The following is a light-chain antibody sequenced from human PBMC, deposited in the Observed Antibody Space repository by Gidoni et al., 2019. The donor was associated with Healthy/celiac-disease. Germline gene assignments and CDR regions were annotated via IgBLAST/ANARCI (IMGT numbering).Light chain of an antibody. J-gene: IGLJ3*02. CDR3: AAWDDSLSGRV. V-gene: IGLV1-47*01. CDR2: RNN. Sequence: QSVLTQPPSASGTPAQRVTLPCSGSSSHIGSNYVYWYQQLPGTAPKLLIYRNNQRPSGVPDRFSGSKSGTSASLAISGLRSEDEADYYCAAWDDSLSGRVFGGGTKLTVL. CDR1: SSHIGSNY.